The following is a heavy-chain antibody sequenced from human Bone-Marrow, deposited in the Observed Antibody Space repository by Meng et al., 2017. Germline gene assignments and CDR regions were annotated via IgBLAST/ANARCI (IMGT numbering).Heavy chain of an antibody. Sequence: SETLSLTCTVSGGSIGSGSYYWSWIRQPAGKGLEWIGRIYTSGSTNYNPSLKSRVTISVDTSKNQFSLKLSSVTAADTAVYYCAREDIVVVPAAISAAKDAFDIWGQGTMVTVSS. V-gene: IGHV4-61*02. CDR2: IYTSGST. CDR3: AREDIVVVPAAISAAKDAFDI. CDR1: GGSIGSGSYY. J-gene: IGHJ3*02. D-gene: IGHD2-2*02.